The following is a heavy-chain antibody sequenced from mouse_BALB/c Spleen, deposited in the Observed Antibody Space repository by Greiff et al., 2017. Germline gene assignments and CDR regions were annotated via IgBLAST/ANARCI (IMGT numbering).Heavy chain of an antibody. CDR1: GYAFTNYL. V-gene: IGHV1-54*01. J-gene: IGHJ4*01. CDR3: ALDDDYAMDY. CDR2: INPGSGGT. D-gene: IGHD2-12*01. Sequence: QGQLQQSGAELVRPGPSVKVSCKASGYAFTNYLIEWVKQRPGQGLEWIGVINPGSGGTNYNEKFKGKATLTADKSSSTAYMQLSSLTSDDSAVYFCALDDDYAMDYWGQGTSVTVSS.